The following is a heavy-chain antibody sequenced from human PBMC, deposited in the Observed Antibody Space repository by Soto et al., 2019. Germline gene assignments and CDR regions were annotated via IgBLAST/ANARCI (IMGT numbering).Heavy chain of an antibody. CDR1: GGTFSSYA. V-gene: IGHV1-69*01. CDR3: AAGGIVVVPADMDYYYGMDV. Sequence: QVQLVQSGAEVKKPGSSVKVSCKASGGTFSSYAISWVRQAPGQGLEWMGGIIPIVGTANYAQKFQGRVTITADESTSTAYMELSSLRSEDTAVYYCAAGGIVVVPADMDYYYGMDVWGQGTTVTVSS. D-gene: IGHD2-2*01. J-gene: IGHJ6*02. CDR2: IIPIVGTA.